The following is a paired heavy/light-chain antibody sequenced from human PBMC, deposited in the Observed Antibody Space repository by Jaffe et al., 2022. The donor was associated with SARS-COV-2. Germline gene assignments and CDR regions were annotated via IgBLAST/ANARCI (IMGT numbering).Heavy chain of an antibody. J-gene: IGHJ4*02. V-gene: IGHV1-3*01. CDR2: INAGNGNT. D-gene: IGHD6-6*01. CDR3: ARFAYSSSH. CDR1: GYTFTSYA. Sequence: QVQLVQSGAEVKKPGASVKVSCKASGYTFTSYAMHWVRQAPGQRLEWMGWINAGNGNTKYSQKFQGRVTITRDTSASTAYMELSSLRSEDTAVYYCARFAYSSSHWGQGTLVTVSS.
Light chain of an antibody. CDR2: AAS. J-gene: IGKJ4*01. CDR1: QGISSY. CDR3: QQLNSYST. Sequence: DIQLTQSPSFLSASVGDRVTITCRASQGISSYLAWYQQKPGKAPKLLIYAASTLQSGVPSRFSGSGSGTEFTLTISSLQPEDFATYYCQQLNSYSTFGGGTKVEIK. V-gene: IGKV1-9*01.